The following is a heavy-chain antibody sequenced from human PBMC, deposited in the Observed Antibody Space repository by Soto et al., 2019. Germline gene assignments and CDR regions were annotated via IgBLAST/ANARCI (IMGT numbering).Heavy chain of an antibody. CDR3: AKERHPDGIWTFDC. Sequence: EMQLLESGGHLVQPGGSLRLSCAASGFIFSTYTMNWVRQAPGKGLEWVSAIGGGDGYTYYADSVKGRFTIYRHNSKNILFLQMIALRAEDTALYYCAKERHPDGIWTFDCWGQGTLVTVSS. CDR2: IGGGDGYT. V-gene: IGHV3-23*01. CDR1: GFIFSTYT. D-gene: IGHD3-9*01. J-gene: IGHJ4*02.